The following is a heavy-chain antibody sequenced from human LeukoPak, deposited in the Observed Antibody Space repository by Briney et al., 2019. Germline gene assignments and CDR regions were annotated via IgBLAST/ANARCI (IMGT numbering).Heavy chain of an antibody. CDR1: GGTFSSYA. CDR2: IIPILGIA. V-gene: IGHV1-69*04. D-gene: IGHD5-12*01. CDR3: ARGLSYSGYETDY. Sequence: SVKVSCKASGGTFSSYAISWVRQAPGQGLEWVGRIIPILGIANYAQKFQGRVTITADKSTSTAYMELSSLRSEDTAVYYCARGLSYSGYETDYWGQGTLVTVSS. J-gene: IGHJ4*02.